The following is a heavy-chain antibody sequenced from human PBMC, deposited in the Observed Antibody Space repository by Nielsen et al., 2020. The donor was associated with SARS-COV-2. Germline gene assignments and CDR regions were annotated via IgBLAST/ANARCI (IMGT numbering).Heavy chain of an antibody. CDR2: IFYGGTT. D-gene: IGHD3-10*01. CDR3: ARTLGVRGLIARGWFDS. Sequence: GSLRLSCSVSGDSIKKSNCYWAWIRQAPGKGLEWIGSIFYGGTTFHNPSLKSRVTILIDGSKNQLSLELRSVTAADTAVYYCARTLGVRGLIARGWFDSWGQGTLVTVSS. V-gene: IGHV4-39*07. CDR1: GDSIKKSNCY. J-gene: IGHJ5*01.